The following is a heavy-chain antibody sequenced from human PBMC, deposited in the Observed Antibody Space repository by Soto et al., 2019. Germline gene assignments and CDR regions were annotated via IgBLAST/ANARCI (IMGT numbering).Heavy chain of an antibody. J-gene: IGHJ4*02. CDR3: ARCDPVAAGTETWDGY. CDR1: GYTFTSYD. Sequence: ASVKVSCKASGYTFTSYDINWVRQATGQGLEWMGWMNPNSGNTGYAQKFQGRVTMTRNTSISTAYMELSSLRSEDTAVYYCARCDPVAAGTETWDGYWDQGTLVTVSS. CDR2: MNPNSGNT. V-gene: IGHV1-8*01. D-gene: IGHD6-13*01.